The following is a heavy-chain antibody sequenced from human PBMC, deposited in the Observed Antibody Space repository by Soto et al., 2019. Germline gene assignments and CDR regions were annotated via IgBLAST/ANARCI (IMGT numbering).Heavy chain of an antibody. CDR1: GGSISSGGYY. D-gene: IGHD4-17*01. V-gene: IGHV4-31*03. J-gene: IGHJ6*02. CDR2: IYYSGST. CDR3: ASSTYYYYGMDV. Sequence: SETLSLTCTVSGGSISSGGYYWSWIRQHPGKGLEWIGYIYYSGSTYYNPSLKSRVTISVDASKNQFSLKLSSVTAADTAVYYCASSTYYYYGMDVWGQGTTVTVSS.